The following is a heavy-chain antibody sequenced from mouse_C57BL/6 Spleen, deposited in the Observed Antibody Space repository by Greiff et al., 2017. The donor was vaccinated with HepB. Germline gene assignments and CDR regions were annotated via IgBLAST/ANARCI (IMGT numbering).Heavy chain of an antibody. J-gene: IGHJ3*01. Sequence: VQLQQSGAELVKPGASVKISCKASGYAFSSYWMNWVKQRPGKGLEWIGQIYPRSGNTYYNEKFKGKATLTADKSSSTAYMELRSLTSEDSAVYFCARSRDYDGFAYWGQGTLVTVSA. D-gene: IGHD2-4*01. CDR1: GYAFSSYW. CDR3: ARSRDYDGFAY. V-gene: IGHV1-80*01. CDR2: IYPRSGNT.